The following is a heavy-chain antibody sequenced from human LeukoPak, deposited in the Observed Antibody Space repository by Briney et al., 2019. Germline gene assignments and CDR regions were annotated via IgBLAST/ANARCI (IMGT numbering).Heavy chain of an antibody. D-gene: IGHD6-13*01. Sequence: GGSLRLSCAASGFTFSSYAMSWVRQAPGKGLEWVAGISAGGGSTYYADSVKGRFTISRDNSKNMLYLQLNSLRAEDTAVYYCAKGPDSYSSSYHFDSWGQGTLVTVSS. V-gene: IGHV3-23*01. J-gene: IGHJ4*02. CDR3: AKGPDSYSSSYHFDS. CDR2: ISAGGGST. CDR1: GFTFSSYA.